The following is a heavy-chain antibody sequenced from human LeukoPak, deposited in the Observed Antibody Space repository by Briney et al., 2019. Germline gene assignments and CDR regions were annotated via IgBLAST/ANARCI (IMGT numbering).Heavy chain of an antibody. J-gene: IGHJ4*02. V-gene: IGHV4-59*08. CDR2: IYYTGAT. D-gene: IGHD6-19*01. CDR1: GGSIPRNY. Sequence: SETLPLTCTVSGGSIPRNYWTWIRQPPGRELEDIGYIYYTGATNYNPSLKSRVTISVDTSKNQFSLRLSSVTAADTAVYFCAKYGNSGWVIDYWGQGTLVTVSS. CDR3: AKYGNSGWVIDY.